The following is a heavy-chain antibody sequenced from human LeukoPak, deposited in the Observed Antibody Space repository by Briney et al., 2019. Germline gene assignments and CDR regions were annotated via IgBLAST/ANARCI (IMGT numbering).Heavy chain of an antibody. CDR3: ARAIHSSGYPPVEY. V-gene: IGHV3-64*01. Sequence: GSLRLSCAASGFSFSSYAMHWVRQAPGTGLQFVSAISSNGDSTYYANSVKGRFTISRDNSKNTLYLQMGSLRAEDMAVYYCARAIHSSGYPPVEYWGQGSLVTVSS. J-gene: IGHJ4*02. CDR1: GFSFSSYA. D-gene: IGHD3-22*01. CDR2: ISSNGDST.